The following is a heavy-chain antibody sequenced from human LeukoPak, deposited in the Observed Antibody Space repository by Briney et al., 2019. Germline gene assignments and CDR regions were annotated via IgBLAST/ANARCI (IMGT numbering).Heavy chain of an antibody. V-gene: IGHV3-7*01. Sequence: GGSLRLSCAASGVTFSSYWMSWVRQAPGKGLEWVANIKQDGSAKYNLDTVNGGFILSRENTKNSLYMQMNSPRAENTLVYYSAIARGLLWFGESQLDSWGQGTLVTVSS. J-gene: IGHJ4*02. CDR3: AIARGLLWFGESQLDS. CDR2: IKQDGSAK. CDR1: GVTFSSYW. D-gene: IGHD3-10*01.